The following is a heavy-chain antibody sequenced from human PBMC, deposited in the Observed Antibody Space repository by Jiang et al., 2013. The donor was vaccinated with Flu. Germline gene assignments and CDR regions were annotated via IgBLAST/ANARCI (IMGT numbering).Heavy chain of an antibody. V-gene: IGHV1-18*01. D-gene: IGHD5-18*01. CDR2: ISAYNGNT. CDR3: AREGIQNLPKGYYYYGMDV. Sequence: SGAEVKKPGASVKVSCKASGYTFTSYGISWVRQAPGQGLEWMGWISAYNGNTNYAQKLQGRVTMTTDTSTSTAYMELRSLRSDDTAVYYCAREGIQNLPKGYYYYGMDVWGQGTTVTVSS. CDR1: GYTFTSYG. J-gene: IGHJ6*02.